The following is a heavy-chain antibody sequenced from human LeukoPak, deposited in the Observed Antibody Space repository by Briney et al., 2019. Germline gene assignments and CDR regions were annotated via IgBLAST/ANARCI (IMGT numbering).Heavy chain of an antibody. CDR3: ARRIAASGTAIGY. J-gene: IGHJ4*02. CDR1: GYTFTSYD. V-gene: IGHV1-8*01. D-gene: IGHD6-13*01. Sequence: ASVKVSCKASGYTFTSYDINWVRQAPGRGLEWMGWMNPNSGNTGYAQKFQGRVTMTRNTSISTAYMELSSLISEDTAMYYCARRIAASGTAIGYWGQGTLVTVSS. CDR2: MNPNSGNT.